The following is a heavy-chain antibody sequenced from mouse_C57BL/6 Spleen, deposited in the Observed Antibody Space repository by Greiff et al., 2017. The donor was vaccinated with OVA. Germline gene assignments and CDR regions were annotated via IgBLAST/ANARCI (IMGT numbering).Heavy chain of an antibody. Sequence: VQLQQSGPELVKPGASVKIPCKASGYTFTDYNMDWVKRSHGKSLEWIGDINPNNGGTIYNQKFKGKATLTVDKSSSTAYMELRSLTSEDTAVYYCAKRGYYGSSYGFAYWGQGTLVTVSA. CDR2: INPNNGGT. J-gene: IGHJ3*01. CDR1: GYTFTDYN. V-gene: IGHV1-18*01. CDR3: AKRGYYGSSYGFAY. D-gene: IGHD1-1*01.